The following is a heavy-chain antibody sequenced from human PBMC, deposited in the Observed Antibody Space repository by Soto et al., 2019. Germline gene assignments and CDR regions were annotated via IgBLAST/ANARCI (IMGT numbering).Heavy chain of an antibody. CDR2: ISSNSTAF. D-gene: IGHD2-2*01. Sequence: NLLESGGGLVKPGGSLRLSCEGSRFLFSHYYMSWIRQGPEKRLELVAYISSNSTAFYYADSVKGRFTVSKDDAKKSVFLQMTSVTSDDTATYYCATGDWSRTNNFDTWGQGTQVIVSA. J-gene: IGHJ5*02. CDR1: RFLFSHYY. CDR3: ATGDWSRTNNFDT. V-gene: IGHV3-11*01.